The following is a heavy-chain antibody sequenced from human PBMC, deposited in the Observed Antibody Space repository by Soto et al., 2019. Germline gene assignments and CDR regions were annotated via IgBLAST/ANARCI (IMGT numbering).Heavy chain of an antibody. CDR3: ARDRYSCGWYAGFDY. J-gene: IGHJ4*02. Sequence: PGGSLRLSCSASGFTFSIYAMHWVRQAPGKGLEYVSSISTNGGSTDYADSVKGRFTISRDNSKNTLYLQMNSLRAEDTAVYYCARDRYSCGWYAGFDYWGQGTLVTVSS. D-gene: IGHD6-19*01. CDR1: GFTFSIYA. V-gene: IGHV3-64*04. CDR2: ISTNGGST.